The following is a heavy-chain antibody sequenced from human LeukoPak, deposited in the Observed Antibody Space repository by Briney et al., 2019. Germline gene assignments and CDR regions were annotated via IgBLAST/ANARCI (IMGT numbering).Heavy chain of an antibody. CDR1: GGSFSGYY. CDR3: ARGSKYYDILG. Sequence: SETLSLTCAVYGGSFSGYYWSWVRQPPGKGLEWIGEINHSGSTNYNPSLKSRVTIPVDTSKNQFSLKLSSVTAADTAVYYCARGSKYYDILGWGQGTLVTVSS. CDR2: INHSGST. V-gene: IGHV4-34*01. D-gene: IGHD3-9*01. J-gene: IGHJ4*02.